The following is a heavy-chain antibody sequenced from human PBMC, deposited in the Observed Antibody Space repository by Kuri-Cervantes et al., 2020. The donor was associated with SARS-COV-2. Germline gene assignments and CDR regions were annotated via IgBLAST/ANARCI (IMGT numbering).Heavy chain of an antibody. J-gene: IGHJ5*02. D-gene: IGHD6-13*01. CDR3: AKDSGYSSSLNWFDP. CDR2: IYTGGST. V-gene: IGHV4-4*07. CDR1: GGSISSYY. Sequence: SETLSLTCTVFGGSISSYYWSWIRQPAGKGLEWIGRIYTGGSTLYNPTLKSRVTISLDTSKDQVSLRLTSVTAADTAVYYCAKDSGYSSSLNWFDPWGQGILVTVSS.